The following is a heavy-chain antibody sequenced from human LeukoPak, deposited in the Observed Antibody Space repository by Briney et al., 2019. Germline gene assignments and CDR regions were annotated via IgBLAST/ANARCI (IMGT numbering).Heavy chain of an antibody. J-gene: IGHJ4*02. CDR1: GFTFSSYE. V-gene: IGHV3-48*03. CDR2: ISSSGSTI. CDR3: AKAVDVVVTATLDY. Sequence: GGSLRLSCAASGFTFSSYEMNWVRQAPGKGLEWVSYISSSGSTIYYADSVKGRFTISRDNSKNTLYLQMNSLRAEDTAVYYCAKAVDVVVTATLDYWGQGTLVTVSS. D-gene: IGHD2-21*02.